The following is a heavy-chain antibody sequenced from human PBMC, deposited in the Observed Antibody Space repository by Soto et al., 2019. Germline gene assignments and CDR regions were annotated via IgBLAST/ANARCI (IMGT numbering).Heavy chain of an antibody. CDR1: GGSISRYY. Sequence: PSETLSLTCTVSGGSISRYYWRWIRQPPGKGLEWIGYIYYSGSTNYNPSLKSRVTISVDTSKTQFSLKLSSVTAADTAVYYCAIANWKSGLTSVYWGQGTLVTVSS. V-gene: IGHV4-59*01. CDR2: IYYSGST. CDR3: AIANWKSGLTSVY. D-gene: IGHD1-1*01. J-gene: IGHJ4*02.